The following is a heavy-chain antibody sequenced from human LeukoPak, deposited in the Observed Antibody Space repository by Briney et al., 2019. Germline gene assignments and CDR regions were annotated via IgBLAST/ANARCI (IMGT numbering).Heavy chain of an antibody. J-gene: IGHJ6*04. D-gene: IGHD1-1*01. Sequence: PSETLSLTCAVYGGSFSGYYWSWIRQPSGKGLEWIGEISHSGSTNYNPSPKSRVTISVDTSKNQFSLKLSSVTAADTAVYYCARAPRRTGTLDVWGKGTTVTVSS. CDR3: ARAPRRTGTLDV. V-gene: IGHV4-34*01. CDR1: GGSFSGYY. CDR2: ISHSGST.